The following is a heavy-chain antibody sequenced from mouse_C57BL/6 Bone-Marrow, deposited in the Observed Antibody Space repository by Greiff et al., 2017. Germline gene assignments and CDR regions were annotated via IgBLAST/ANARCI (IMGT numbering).Heavy chain of an antibody. Sequence: QVQLQQSGPELVKPGASVKISCKASGYAFSSSWMNWVKQRPGKGLEWIGRIYPGDGGTNYNGKFKGKATLTADKSSSTAYMQLSSLTSEDSAVYFCARKLREYYFDYWGQGTTLTVSS. CDR1: GYAFSSSW. CDR3: ARKLREYYFDY. J-gene: IGHJ2*01. D-gene: IGHD2-12*01. V-gene: IGHV1-82*01. CDR2: IYPGDGGT.